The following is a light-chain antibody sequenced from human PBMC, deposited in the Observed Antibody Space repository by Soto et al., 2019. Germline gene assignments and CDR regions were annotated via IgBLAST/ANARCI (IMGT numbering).Light chain of an antibody. V-gene: IGKV3D-15*01. CDR2: GAS. CDR1: QSVSSN. CDR3: QQYNNWPPRIT. Sequence: EIVMTQSPATLPVSPGERATLSCRASQSVSSNLAWYQQKLGQAPRLLIYGASTRATGIPDRFSGSGSGTDFTLTISSLQSEDFAVYYCQQYNNWPPRITFGGGTKVEIK. J-gene: IGKJ4*01.